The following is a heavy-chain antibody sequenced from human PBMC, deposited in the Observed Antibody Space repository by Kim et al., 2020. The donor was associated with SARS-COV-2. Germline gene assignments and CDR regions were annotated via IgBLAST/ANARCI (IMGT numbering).Heavy chain of an antibody. CDR1: GYSFTSYW. J-gene: IGHJ4*02. CDR2: IYPGDSDT. CDR3: ARRMATEFLEAEFDY. Sequence: GESLKISCKGSGYSFTSYWIGWVRQMPGKGLEWMGIIYPGDSDTRYSPSFQGQVTISADKSISTAYLQWSSLKASDTAMYYCARRMATEFLEAEFDYWGQGTLVTVSS. V-gene: IGHV5-51*01. D-gene: IGHD5-12*01.